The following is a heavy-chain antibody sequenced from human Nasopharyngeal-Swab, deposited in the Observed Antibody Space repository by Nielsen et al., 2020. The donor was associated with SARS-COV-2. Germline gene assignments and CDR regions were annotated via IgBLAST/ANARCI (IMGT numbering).Heavy chain of an antibody. CDR1: GGSISSRSYY. CDR3: ARHRGLRSYYYGMDV. J-gene: IGHJ6*02. V-gene: IGHV4-39*01. Sequence: SETLSLTCTVSGGSISSRSYYWGWIRQPPGKGLEWIGSIYYSGSTYYNPSLKSRVTISVDTSKNQFSLKLSSVTAAETAVYYCARHRGLRSYYYGMDVWGQGTTVTVSS. D-gene: IGHD4-17*01. CDR2: IYYSGST.